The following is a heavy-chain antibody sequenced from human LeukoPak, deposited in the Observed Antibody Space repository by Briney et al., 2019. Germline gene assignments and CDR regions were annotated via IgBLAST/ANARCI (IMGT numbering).Heavy chain of an antibody. J-gene: IGHJ6*02. CDR2: INYSGKT. V-gene: IGHV4-39*01. Sequence: KPSETLSLTCTVSGDSFTSTDDFWGWIRQPPGKGLEWIGSINYSGKTYYNPSLESRVIISVDTSKNQVSLRLSSVTAADTAVYYCARSSYSSGRYGGLDVWGQGTTVTVSS. CDR3: ARSSYSSGRYGGLDV. D-gene: IGHD3-22*01. CDR1: GDSFTSTDDF.